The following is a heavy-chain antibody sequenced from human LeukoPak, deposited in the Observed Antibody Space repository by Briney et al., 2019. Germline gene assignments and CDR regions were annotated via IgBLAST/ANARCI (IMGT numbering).Heavy chain of an antibody. CDR2: ISGSGGST. V-gene: IGHV3-23*01. Sequence: TGGSLRLSCAASGFSLSDHYMDWVRQAPGKGLEWVSAISGSGGSTYYADSVKGRFTISRDNSKNTLYLQMNSLRAEDTAVYYCAKFWYPIAYWGQGTLVTVSS. CDR1: GFSLSDHY. CDR3: AKFWYPIAY. D-gene: IGHD3-3*01. J-gene: IGHJ4*02.